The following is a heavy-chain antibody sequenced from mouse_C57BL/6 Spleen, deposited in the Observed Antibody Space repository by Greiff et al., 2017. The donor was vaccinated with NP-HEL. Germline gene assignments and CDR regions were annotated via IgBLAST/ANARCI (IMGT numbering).Heavy chain of an antibody. V-gene: IGHV1-52*01. Sequence: VKLQQPGAELVRPGSSVKLSCKASGYTFTSYWMHWVKQRPIQGLEWIGNIDPSDSETHYNQKFKDKATLTVDKSSSTAYMQLSSLTSEDSAVYYCARGTGYYYGSYWYFDVWGTGTTVTVSS. CDR2: IDPSDSET. D-gene: IGHD1-1*01. CDR3: ARGTGYYYGSYWYFDV. CDR1: GYTFTSYW. J-gene: IGHJ1*03.